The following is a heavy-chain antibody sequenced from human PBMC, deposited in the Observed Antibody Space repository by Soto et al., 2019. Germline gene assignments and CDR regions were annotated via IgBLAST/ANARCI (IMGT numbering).Heavy chain of an antibody. CDR1: GGSISSYY. Sequence: PSETLSLTCTVSGGSISSYYWSWIRQPPGKGLEWIGYIYNSGSTNYNPSLKSRVTISVDTSKNQFSLKMSSVTAADTAVYYCAITFNRQFWTGYDYLDSWGLGTLVTVSS. D-gene: IGHD3-3*02. J-gene: IGHJ4*02. CDR3: AITFNRQFWTGYDYLDS. CDR2: IYNSGST. V-gene: IGHV4-59*01.